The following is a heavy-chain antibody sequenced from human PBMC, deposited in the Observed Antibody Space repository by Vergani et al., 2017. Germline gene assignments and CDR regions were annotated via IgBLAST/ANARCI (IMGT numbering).Heavy chain of an antibody. J-gene: IGHJ4*02. CDR2: IYYSGST. V-gene: IGHV4-39*01. CDR1: GGSISSSSYY. Sequence: QLQLQESGPGLVKPSETLSLTCTVSGGSISSSSYYWGWIRQPPGKGLEWIGSIYYSGSTYYNPSLKSRVTISVDTSNNQFSLKLSSVTAADTAVYYCARSKRYCSSTSCQPFDYWGQGTLVTVSS. CDR3: ARSKRYCSSTSCQPFDY. D-gene: IGHD2-2*01.